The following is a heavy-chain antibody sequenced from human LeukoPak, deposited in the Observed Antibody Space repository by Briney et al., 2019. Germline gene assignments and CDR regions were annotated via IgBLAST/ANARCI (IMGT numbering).Heavy chain of an antibody. CDR1: GFTFSSYA. V-gene: IGHV3-30-3*01. J-gene: IGHJ6*02. Sequence: GGSLRVSCAASGFTFSSYAMHWVRQAPGKGLEWVAVISYDGSNKYYADSVKGRFTISRDNSKNTLYLQMNSLRAEDTAVYYCARDDCSSTSCYVGYYYGMDVWGQGTTVTVSS. D-gene: IGHD2-2*01. CDR3: ARDDCSSTSCYVGYYYGMDV. CDR2: ISYDGSNK.